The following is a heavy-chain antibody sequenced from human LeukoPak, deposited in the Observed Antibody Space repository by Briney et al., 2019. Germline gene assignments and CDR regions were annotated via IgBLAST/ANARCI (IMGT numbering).Heavy chain of an antibody. J-gene: IGHJ3*02. CDR1: GFTFSSYA. CDR3: ARQFDGSHPNAFDI. CDR2: TWYDGSYK. D-gene: IGHD1-26*01. V-gene: IGHV3-33*08. Sequence: GGSLRLSCAASGFTFSSYAMSWVRQAPGKGLEWVAVTWYDGSYKYYGDSVKGRFTISRDNSKNTLYLQMASLRVEDTAVYYCARQFDGSHPNAFDIWGQGTMVTVSS.